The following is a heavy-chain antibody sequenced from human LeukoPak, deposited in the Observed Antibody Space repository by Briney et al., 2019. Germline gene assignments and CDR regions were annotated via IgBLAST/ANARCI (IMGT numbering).Heavy chain of an antibody. CDR2: ISASGGGT. J-gene: IGHJ4*02. CDR3: AKGGVTSYDH. Sequence: PGGSLRLSCAASGFTFSKDAMSWVRQAPGKGLEWVSAISASGGGTYNAGSVKGRFTISRDNSKNTLYLQMNSLRSEGTAVYYCAKGGVTSYDHWGQGTLVTVSS. V-gene: IGHV3-23*01. D-gene: IGHD3-10*01. CDR1: GFTFSKDA.